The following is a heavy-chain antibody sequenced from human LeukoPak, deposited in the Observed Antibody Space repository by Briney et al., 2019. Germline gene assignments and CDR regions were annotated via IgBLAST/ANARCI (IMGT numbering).Heavy chain of an antibody. V-gene: IGHV4-31*03. Sequence: SETLSLTCTVSGGSISSGGYYWSWIRQHPGKGLEWIGYIYYSGSTYYNPSLKSRVTISVDTSKNQFSLKLSSVTAADTAVYYCARDEALDYYDSSGYYPSRYYYYGMDVWGQGTTVTVSS. CDR3: ARDEALDYYDSSGYYPSRYYYYGMDV. CDR2: IYYSGST. D-gene: IGHD3-22*01. CDR1: GGSISSGGYY. J-gene: IGHJ6*02.